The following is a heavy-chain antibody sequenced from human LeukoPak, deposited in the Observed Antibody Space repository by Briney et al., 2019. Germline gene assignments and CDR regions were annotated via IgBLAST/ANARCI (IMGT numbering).Heavy chain of an antibody. Sequence: SETLSLTCAVYGGSFSGYYWSWIRQPPGKGLEWIGEINHSGSTNYSPSLKSRVTISVDTSKNQFSLKLSSVTAADTAVYYCARRSRYFDYYYYMDVWGKGTTVTISS. CDR3: ARRSRYFDYYYYMDV. CDR2: INHSGST. D-gene: IGHD3-9*01. V-gene: IGHV4-34*01. J-gene: IGHJ6*03. CDR1: GGSFSGYY.